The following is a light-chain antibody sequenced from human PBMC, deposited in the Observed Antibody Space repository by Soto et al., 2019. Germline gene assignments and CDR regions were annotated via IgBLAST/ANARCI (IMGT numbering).Light chain of an antibody. CDR1: QSISNW. J-gene: IGKJ1*01. CDR2: KAS. CDR3: QQYNSYRA. V-gene: IGKV1-5*03. Sequence: DIQMTQSPSPLSASVGDRVTITCRASQSISNWLAWHQQKPGKAPKLLIYKASSLESGVPSRFSGSGSGTEFTLTISSLQPDDFATYYCQQYNSYRAFGQGTKVDIK.